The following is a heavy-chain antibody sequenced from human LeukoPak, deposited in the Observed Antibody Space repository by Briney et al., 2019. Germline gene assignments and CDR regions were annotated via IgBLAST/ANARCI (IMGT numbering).Heavy chain of an antibody. V-gene: IGHV3-7*01. CDR2: IKQDGSEK. CDR1: GFTFSSYW. J-gene: IGHJ2*01. D-gene: IGHD6-19*01. Sequence: GGSLRLSCAASGFTFSSYWMSWVRKAPGKGLEWVANIKQDGSEKYYVDSVKGRFTISRDNAKNSLYLQMNSLRAEDTAVYYCARGPQYSSGWLYWYFDLWGRGTLVAVSS. CDR3: ARGPQYSSGWLYWYFDL.